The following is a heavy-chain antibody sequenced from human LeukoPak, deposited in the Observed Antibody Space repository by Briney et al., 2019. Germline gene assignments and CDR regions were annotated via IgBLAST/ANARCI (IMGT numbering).Heavy chain of an antibody. V-gene: IGHV1-8*01. J-gene: IGHJ5*02. CDR1: GYTFTSYD. D-gene: IGHD3-22*01. Sequence: ASVKVSCKASGYTFTSYDINWVRQATGQGLEWMGWMNPNSGNTGYAQKFQGRVTMTRNTSISTAYMELSSLRSEDTAVYYCARVWVTNYYDSSGYYTQDGFDPWGQGTLVTVSS. CDR3: ARVWVTNYYDSSGYYTQDGFDP. CDR2: MNPNSGNT.